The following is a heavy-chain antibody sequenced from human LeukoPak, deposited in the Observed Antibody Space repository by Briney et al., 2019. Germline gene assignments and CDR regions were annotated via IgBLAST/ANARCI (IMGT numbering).Heavy chain of an antibody. V-gene: IGHV3-53*01. CDR1: GFTVSSNY. CDR2: IYSGGST. CDR3: ARLYCSGGSCYLDY. J-gene: IGHJ4*02. Sequence: GGSLRLSCAASGFTVSSNYMSWVRQAPGKGLEWVSVIYSGGSTYYADSVKGRFTISRYNSKNTLYLQMNSLRAEDTAVYYCARLYCSGGSCYLDYWGQGTLVTVSS. D-gene: IGHD2-15*01.